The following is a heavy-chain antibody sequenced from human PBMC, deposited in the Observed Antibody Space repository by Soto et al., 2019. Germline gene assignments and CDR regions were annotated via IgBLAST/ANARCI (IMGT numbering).Heavy chain of an antibody. Sequence: QVQLVESGGGVVQPGRSLRLSCAASGFTVSSYTMHWVRQAPGQGLEWVAVISSDGNHKYYTESVKGRFTISRDTSTNTLYLQMNSLRAEDTAVYYCARWEQPLFDYWGPGTLVTVSS. CDR3: ARWEQPLFDY. V-gene: IGHV3-30-3*01. D-gene: IGHD1-26*01. CDR2: ISSDGNHK. J-gene: IGHJ4*02. CDR1: GFTVSSYT.